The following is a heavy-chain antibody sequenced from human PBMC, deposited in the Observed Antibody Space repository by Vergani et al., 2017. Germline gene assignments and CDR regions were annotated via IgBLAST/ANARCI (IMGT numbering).Heavy chain of an antibody. V-gene: IGHV3-30-3*01. Sequence: QVQLVESGGGVVQPGRSLRLSCAASGFTFSSYAMHWVRQALGKGLEWVAVISYDGSNKYYADSVKGRFTISRDNSKNTLYLQMNSLRAEDTAVYYCARDSLTGTNVPYYYYYYYMDVWGKGTTVTVSS. CDR1: GFTFSSYA. J-gene: IGHJ6*03. CDR2: ISYDGSNK. CDR3: ARDSLTGTNVPYYYYYYYMDV. D-gene: IGHD1/OR15-1a*01.